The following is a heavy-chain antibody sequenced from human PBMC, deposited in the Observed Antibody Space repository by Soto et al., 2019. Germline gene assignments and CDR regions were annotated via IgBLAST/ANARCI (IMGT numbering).Heavy chain of an antibody. CDR3: ARGGGAGDTSDY. J-gene: IGHJ4*02. Sequence: QLHLQESGSGLVKPSQTLSLTCAVSGGSISSGGYSWSWIRQPPGEGLEGIGYIYHSGRTSYNPSLKSPVTLAVDRSRNQVTLKLSSVTAADTAVYYWARGGGAGDTSDYWCQGTLVTVSS. D-gene: IGHD3-10*01. CDR2: IYHSGRT. CDR1: GGSISSGGYS. V-gene: IGHV4-30-2*01.